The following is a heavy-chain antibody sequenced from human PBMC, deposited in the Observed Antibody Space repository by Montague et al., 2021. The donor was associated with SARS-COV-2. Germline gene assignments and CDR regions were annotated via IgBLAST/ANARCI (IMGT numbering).Heavy chain of an antibody. CDR2: IYYSGST. J-gene: IGHJ5*02. V-gene: IGHV4-39*01. D-gene: IGHD1-7*01. Sequence: SETLSLTCTVSGGSVGSSHYYWAWIRQPPGKGLEWIGTIYYSGSTYYXXXPRSRVTIDVDASTNQFSLKLHSVTAADTAVYFCARGLYNWNYEHWFDTWSQGTLVTVSS. CDR3: ARGLYNWNYEHWFDT. CDR1: GGSVGSSHYY.